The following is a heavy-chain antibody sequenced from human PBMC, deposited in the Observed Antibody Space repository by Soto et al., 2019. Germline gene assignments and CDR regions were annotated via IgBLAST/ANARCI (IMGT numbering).Heavy chain of an antibody. CDR1: GYSFTSYG. J-gene: IGHJ4*02. CDR3: ARHVRRCSGGSCYSYFDY. D-gene: IGHD2-15*01. V-gene: IGHV5-51*01. CDR2: IYPGDSDT. Sequence: GESLKISCKGSGYSFTSYGIGWVRQMPGKGLEWMGIIYPGDSDTRYSPSFQGQVTISADKSISTAYLQWSSLKASDTAMYYCARHVRRCSGGSCYSYFDYWGQGTLVTVSS.